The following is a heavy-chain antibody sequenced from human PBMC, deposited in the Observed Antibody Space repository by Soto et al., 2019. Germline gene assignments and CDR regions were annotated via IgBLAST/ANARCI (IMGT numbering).Heavy chain of an antibody. CDR2: INQDATRQ. Sequence: LSCAASGFSFSSYWMSWVRQAPGRGLEWVANINQDATRQSYVDSVEGQFSISRDNAKNSLYLQMNSLRVEDTAVYYCAKVGLFDGNKPITFEFWGQGTLVTVSS. CDR1: GFSFSSYW. D-gene: IGHD3-10*01. J-gene: IGHJ4*02. V-gene: IGHV3-7*03. CDR3: AKVGLFDGNKPITFEF.